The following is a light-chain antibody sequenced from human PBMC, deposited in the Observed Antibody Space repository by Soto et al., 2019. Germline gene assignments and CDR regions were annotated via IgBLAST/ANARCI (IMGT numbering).Light chain of an antibody. CDR3: QSYDSSLSGWV. CDR2: GNS. J-gene: IGLJ3*02. Sequence: QSVLTQPPSVSGAPGQRVTISCTGSSSNIGAFYDVHWYQQLPATAPKLLVYGNSNRPSGVPDRFSGSKSGTSASLAITGLQAEDEADYYCQSYDSSLSGWVFGGGTKLTVL. CDR1: SSNIGAFYD. V-gene: IGLV1-40*01.